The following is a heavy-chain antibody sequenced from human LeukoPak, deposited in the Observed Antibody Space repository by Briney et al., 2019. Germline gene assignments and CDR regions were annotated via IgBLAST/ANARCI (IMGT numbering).Heavy chain of an antibody. V-gene: IGHV3-11*01. CDR3: ARDDYGDYDLTAY. D-gene: IGHD4-17*01. J-gene: IGHJ4*02. CDR2: ISSSGSTI. CDR1: GFTFSDYY. Sequence: GWSLRLSCAASGFTFSDYYMSWIRQAPGKGLEWVSYISSSGSTIYYADSVKGRFTIPRDNAKNSLYLQMNSLRAEDTAVYYCARDDYGDYDLTAYWGQGTLVTVSS.